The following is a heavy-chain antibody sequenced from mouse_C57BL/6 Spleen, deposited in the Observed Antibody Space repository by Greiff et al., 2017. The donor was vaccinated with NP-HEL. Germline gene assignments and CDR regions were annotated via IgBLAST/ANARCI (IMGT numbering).Heavy chain of an antibody. CDR2: ISSGSSTI. V-gene: IGHV5-17*01. CDR1: GFTFSDYG. J-gene: IGHJ1*03. D-gene: IGHD1-1*01. CDR3: ASGVARRYFDV. Sequence: EVKLMESGGGLVKPGGSLKLSCAASGFTFSDYGMHWVRQAPEKGLEWVAYISSGSSTIYYADTVKGRFTITRDNAKNTLFLQMTSLRSEDTAMYYCASGVARRYFDVWGTGTTVTVSS.